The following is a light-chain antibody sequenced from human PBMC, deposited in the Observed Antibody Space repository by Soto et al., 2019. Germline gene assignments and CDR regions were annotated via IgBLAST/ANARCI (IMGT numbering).Light chain of an antibody. CDR3: QQSYSTPWT. Sequence: DLQMTQSPSSLSASVGDRVTITCRASQSISSYLNWYRQKPGKAPKLLIYAASSLQSGVPSRFSGSGSGTDFTLTISSLQPEDFATYYCQQSYSTPWTFGQGTKLEIK. CDR1: QSISSY. V-gene: IGKV1-39*01. CDR2: AAS. J-gene: IGKJ2*01.